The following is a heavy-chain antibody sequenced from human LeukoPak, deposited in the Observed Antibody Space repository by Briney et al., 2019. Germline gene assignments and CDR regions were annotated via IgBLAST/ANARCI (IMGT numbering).Heavy chain of an antibody. D-gene: IGHD3/OR15-3a*01. V-gene: IGHV3-11*04. CDR1: GLTFSHAW. J-gene: IGHJ4*02. CDR3: ARALVGTGLDY. Sequence: GGSLRLSCVVSGLTFSHAWMSWVRQAPGKGLECVSHINSVGTAMSYAESVKGRFTISRENAKNSLYLQMNSLRAGDTAVYYCARALVGTGLDYWGQGTLVTVSS. CDR2: INSVGTAM.